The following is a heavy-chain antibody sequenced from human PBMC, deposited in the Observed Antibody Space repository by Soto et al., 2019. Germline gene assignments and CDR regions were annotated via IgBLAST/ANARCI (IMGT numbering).Heavy chain of an antibody. Sequence: GGSLRLSCAASGFTVSSNYMSWVRQAPGKGLEWVGRIKSKTDGGTTDYAAPVKGRFTISRDDSKNTLYLQMNSLKTEDTAVYYCTTDTEEVNLNWFDPWGQGTLVTVS. CDR2: IKSKTDGGTT. CDR3: TTDTEEVNLNWFDP. CDR1: GFTVSSNY. D-gene: IGHD4-4*01. J-gene: IGHJ5*02. V-gene: IGHV3-15*07.